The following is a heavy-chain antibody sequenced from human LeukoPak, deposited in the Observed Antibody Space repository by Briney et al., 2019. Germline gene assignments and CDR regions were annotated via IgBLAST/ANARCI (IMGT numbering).Heavy chain of an antibody. CDR2: INHSGST. CDR3: ARPSSRYSGYDSDFDY. Sequence: SETLSLTCAVYGGSFSGYYWSWIRQPPGKGLEWIGEINHSGSTNYNPSLKSRVTISVDTSKNQFSLKLSSVTAADTAVYYCARPSSRYSGYDSDFDYWGQGTLVTVSS. V-gene: IGHV4-34*01. J-gene: IGHJ4*02. D-gene: IGHD5-12*01. CDR1: GGSFSGYY.